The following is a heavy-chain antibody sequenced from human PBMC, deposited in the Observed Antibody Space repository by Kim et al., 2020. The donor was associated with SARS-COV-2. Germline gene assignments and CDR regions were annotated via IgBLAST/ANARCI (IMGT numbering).Heavy chain of an antibody. CDR3: ARFGDGVSGGWYWRDGDY. J-gene: IGHJ4*02. Sequence: SETLSLTCAVSGGSISSSNWWSWVRQPPGKGLEWIGEIYHSGSTNYNPSLKSRVTISVDKSKNQFSLKLSSVTAADTAVYYCARFGDGVSGGWYWRDGDYWGQGTLVTVSS. D-gene: IGHD6-19*01. V-gene: IGHV4-4*02. CDR1: GGSISSSNW. CDR2: IYHSGST.